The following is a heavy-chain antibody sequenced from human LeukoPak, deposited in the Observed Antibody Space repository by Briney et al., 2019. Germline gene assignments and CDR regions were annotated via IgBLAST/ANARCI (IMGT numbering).Heavy chain of an antibody. J-gene: IGHJ4*02. CDR2: FDPEDGET. CDR1: GYTFTGYY. V-gene: IGHV1-24*01. Sequence: ASVKVSCKASGYTFTGYYMHWVRQAPGKGLEWMGGFDPEDGETIYAQKFQGRVTMTEDTSTDTAYMELSSLRSEDTAVYYCATGPSRMTTVTRNLFDYWGQGTLVTVSS. CDR3: ATGPSRMTTVTRNLFDY. D-gene: IGHD4-17*01.